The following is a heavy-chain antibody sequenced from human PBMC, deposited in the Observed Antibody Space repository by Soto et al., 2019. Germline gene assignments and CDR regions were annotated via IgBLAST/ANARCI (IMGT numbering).Heavy chain of an antibody. CDR1: GGTFSSYT. CDR2: IIPILGIA. V-gene: IGHV1-69*04. J-gene: IGHJ3*02. D-gene: IGHD2-2*01. Sequence: SVKVSCKASGGTFSSYTISWVRQAPGQGLEWMGRIIPILGIANYAQKFQGRVTITADKSTSTAYMELSGLRSEDTAVYYCARDRDIVVVPAASIAFDIWGQGTMVTVSS. CDR3: ARDRDIVVVPAASIAFDI.